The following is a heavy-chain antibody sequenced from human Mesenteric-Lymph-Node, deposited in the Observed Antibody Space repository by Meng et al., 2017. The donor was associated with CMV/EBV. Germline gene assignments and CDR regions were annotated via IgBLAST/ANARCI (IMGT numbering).Heavy chain of an antibody. CDR1: GLTFKNAW. J-gene: IGHJ6*02. CDR3: TRERFLEWLLTYYYYYGMDV. CDR2: IRSKADGGTT. Sequence: GGSLRLSCAASGLTFKNAWMSWVRQAPGKGLEWVGRIRSKADGGTTDYAAPMKGRFTISRDDSKNTLYLQVNSLKTEDTAVYYCTRERFLEWLLTYYYYYGMDVWGQGTTVTVSS. D-gene: IGHD3-3*01. V-gene: IGHV3-15*01.